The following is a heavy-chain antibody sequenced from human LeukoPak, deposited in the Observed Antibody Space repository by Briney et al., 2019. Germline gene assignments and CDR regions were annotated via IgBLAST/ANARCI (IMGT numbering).Heavy chain of an antibody. CDR2: INPNSGGT. J-gene: IGHJ4*02. V-gene: IGHV1-2*06. CDR1: EYTFTGYY. CDR3: ARGRNSVYYFNVVAPSYFDY. D-gene: IGHD3-22*01. Sequence: ASVKVSCKASEYTFTGYYMHWVRQAPGQGLEWMGRINPNSGGTNYAQKFQGRVTMTRDTSINTAYTDLSRLRSDDTAVYYCARGRNSVYYFNVVAPSYFDYWGQGTLVTVSS.